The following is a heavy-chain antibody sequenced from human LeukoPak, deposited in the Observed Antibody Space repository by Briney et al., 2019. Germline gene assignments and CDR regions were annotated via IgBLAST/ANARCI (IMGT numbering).Heavy chain of an antibody. CDR2: IKSKTGGETT. V-gene: IGHV3-15*01. J-gene: IGHJ3*02. CDR1: GFTFNNVW. D-gene: IGHD4/OR15-4a*01. CDR3: TTAANSDGAAFDI. Sequence: GGSLRLSCAASGFTFNNVWMSWVRQAPGKGLEWVGRIKSKTGGETTEYATPVKGRFTISRDDSKNTLYLQMNSLKTEDTAVYYCTTAANSDGAAFDIWGQGTMVTVSS.